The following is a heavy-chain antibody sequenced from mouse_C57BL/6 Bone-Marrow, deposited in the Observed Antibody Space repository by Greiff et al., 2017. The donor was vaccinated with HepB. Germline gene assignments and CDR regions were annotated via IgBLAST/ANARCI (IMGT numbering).Heavy chain of an antibody. V-gene: IGHV5-12*01. CDR2: ISNGGGST. J-gene: IGHJ1*03. Sequence: EVKLMESGGGLVQPGGSLKLSCAASGFTFSDYYMYWVRQTPEKRLEWVAYISNGGGSTYYPDTVKGRFTISRDNAKNTLYLQMSRLKSEDTAMYYCARHTPSSYYGSRGWYFDVWGTGTTVTVSS. CDR1: GFTFSDYY. D-gene: IGHD1-1*01. CDR3: ARHTPSSYYGSRGWYFDV.